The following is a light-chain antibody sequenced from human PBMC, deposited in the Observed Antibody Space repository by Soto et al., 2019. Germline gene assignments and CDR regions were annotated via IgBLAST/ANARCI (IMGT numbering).Light chain of an antibody. CDR1: QSISSW. CDR2: KAS. J-gene: IGKJ1*01. Sequence: DIQMTQSPSTLSASVGDRVTITCRASQSISSWLAWYQQKPGKAPQLLIYKASTLESGVPPRFSGSGSGTEFSLTIISVHPDDVATYYCQPYNSYWTFGQGTKVEIK. V-gene: IGKV1-5*03. CDR3: QPYNSYWT.